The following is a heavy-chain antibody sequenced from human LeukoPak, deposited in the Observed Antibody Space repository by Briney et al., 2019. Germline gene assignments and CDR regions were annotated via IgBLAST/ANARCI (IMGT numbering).Heavy chain of an antibody. V-gene: IGHV3-49*04. CDR3: AKDWPPSYYDSSGYYPEAFDI. CDR1: GFTFGDYA. CDR2: IRSKAYGGTT. D-gene: IGHD3-22*01. Sequence: GGSLRLSCTASGFTFGDYAMSWVRQAPGKGLEWVGFIRSKAYGGTTEYAASVKGRFTISRDDSKSIAYLQMNSLRAEDTAVYYCAKDWPPSYYDSSGYYPEAFDIWGQGTMVTVSS. J-gene: IGHJ3*02.